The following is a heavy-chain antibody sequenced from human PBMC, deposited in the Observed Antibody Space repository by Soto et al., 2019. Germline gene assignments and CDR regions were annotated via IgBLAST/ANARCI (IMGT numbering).Heavy chain of an antibody. V-gene: IGHV3-48*01. Sequence: GSLRLSCAASGFTFSSYSMNCARQAPGKGLEWISYISSSSRTIYYPDSVKGRFTISRDNAKNSLYLQMNSLRAEDTAVYYCARDKGRSPLDYWGQGTLVTVSS. CDR1: GFTFSSYS. D-gene: IGHD2-15*01. J-gene: IGHJ4*02. CDR2: ISSSSRTI. CDR3: ARDKGRSPLDY.